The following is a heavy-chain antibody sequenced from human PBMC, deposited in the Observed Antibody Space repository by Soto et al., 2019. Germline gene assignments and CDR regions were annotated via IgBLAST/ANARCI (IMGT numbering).Heavy chain of an antibody. V-gene: IGHV5-51*01. D-gene: IGHD5-12*01. CDR2: IYPGDSDT. CDR1: GYSFTSYW. J-gene: IGHJ4*02. Sequence: GESLKISCKGSGYSFTSYWIGWVRQMPGKGLEWMGIIYPGDSDTRYSPSFQGQVTISADESISTAYLQWSSLKASDTAIYYCARHSGRRDGYHYFFDSWGQGSLVIVSS. CDR3: ARHSGRRDGYHYFFDS.